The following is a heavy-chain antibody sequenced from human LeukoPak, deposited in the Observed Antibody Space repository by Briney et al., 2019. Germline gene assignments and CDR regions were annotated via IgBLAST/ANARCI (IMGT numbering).Heavy chain of an antibody. J-gene: IGHJ5*02. D-gene: IGHD2-15*01. CDR2: IIPIFGTA. CDR3: ARSANPGVVVVAATRFDP. V-gene: IGHV1-69*06. CDR1: GGTFSSYA. Sequence: GASVKVSCKASGGTFSSYAISWVRQAPGQGLEWMGGIIPIFGTANYAQKFQGRVTITADKSTSTAYMELSSLRSEDTAVYYCARSANPGVVVVAATRFDPWGQGTLVTVSS.